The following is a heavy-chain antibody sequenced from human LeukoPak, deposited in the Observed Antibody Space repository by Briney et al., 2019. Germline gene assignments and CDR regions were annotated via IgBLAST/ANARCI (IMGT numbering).Heavy chain of an antibody. CDR3: ARDRGDSSGYYSFFGY. CDR2: IYYSGST. Sequence: PSETLSLTCTVSGGSISSGDYYWSWIRQPPGKGLEWIGYIYYSGSTYYNPSLKSRVTISVDTSKNQFSLKLSSVTAADTAVYYCARDRGDSSGYYSFFGYWGQGTLVTVSS. D-gene: IGHD3-22*01. V-gene: IGHV4-30-4*01. CDR1: GGSISSGDYY. J-gene: IGHJ4*02.